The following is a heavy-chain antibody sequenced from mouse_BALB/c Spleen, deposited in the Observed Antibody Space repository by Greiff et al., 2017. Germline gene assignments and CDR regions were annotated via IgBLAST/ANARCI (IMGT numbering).Heavy chain of an antibody. J-gene: IGHJ1*01. Sequence: VQLLQSGAELVKPGASVKISCKASGYTFTDYNMDWVKQSHGKSLEWIGDINPNYDSTSYNQKFKGKATLTVDKSTSTNYMELRSLTSEDTAVYNCARRNYRYGGYFDVWGAGTTVTVSS. D-gene: IGHD2-14*01. CDR3: ARRNYRYGGYFDV. CDR1: GYTFTDYN. CDR2: INPNYDST. V-gene: IGHV1-18*01.